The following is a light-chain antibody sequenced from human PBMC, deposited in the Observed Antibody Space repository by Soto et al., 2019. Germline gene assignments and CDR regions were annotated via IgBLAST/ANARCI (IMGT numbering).Light chain of an antibody. J-gene: IGKJ1*01. V-gene: IGKV3-11*01. CDR2: DVS. Sequence: EIVLTQSPATLSLSPGERATPSCRASQSVSSYLAWYQQKPGQAPRLLMYDVSNRATGIPASFSGSGSGTDFTLTIISIDPEDFAVYYCQQRSSWPCTFGQGTKLEIK. CDR1: QSVSSY. CDR3: QQRSSWPCT.